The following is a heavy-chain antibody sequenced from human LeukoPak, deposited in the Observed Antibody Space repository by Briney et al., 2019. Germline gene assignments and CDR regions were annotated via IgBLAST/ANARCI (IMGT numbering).Heavy chain of an antibody. CDR2: ISAYNGNT. CDR3: ARGPYSSSCQGGCLHY. Sequence: ASVKVSCKASGYTFTSYGISWVRQAPGQGLEWMGWISAYNGNTNYAQKLQGRVTMTTDTSTSTAYMELRSLRSDDTAVYYCARGPYSSSCQGGCLHYWGQGTLVTVSS. CDR1: GYTFTSYG. D-gene: IGHD6-13*01. V-gene: IGHV1-18*01. J-gene: IGHJ4*02.